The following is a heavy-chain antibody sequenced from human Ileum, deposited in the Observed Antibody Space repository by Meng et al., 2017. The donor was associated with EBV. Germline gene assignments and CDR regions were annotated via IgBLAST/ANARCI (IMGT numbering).Heavy chain of an antibody. CDR2: TYYSGST. Sequence: QLQLQESGPGLVKPSETLSLTCTVSGASIRGSRYYWGWIRQPPGKGLEWIGSTYYSGSTNYNPSLKSRVTISVDTFNNQFFLRLTSLTAADTAVYYCAKANDYSLNSWGQGTLVTVSS. V-gene: IGHV4-39*07. J-gene: IGHJ4*02. D-gene: IGHD4-11*01. CDR1: GASIRGSRYY. CDR3: AKANDYSLNS.